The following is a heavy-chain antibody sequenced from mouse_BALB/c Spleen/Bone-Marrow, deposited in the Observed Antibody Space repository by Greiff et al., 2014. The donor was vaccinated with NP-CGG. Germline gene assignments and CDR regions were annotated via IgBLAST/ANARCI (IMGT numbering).Heavy chain of an antibody. CDR1: GYTFSSYW. CDR3: ARELGLRLAY. V-gene: IGHV1-9*01. CDR2: ILPGSGST. J-gene: IGHJ3*01. D-gene: IGHD3-1*01. Sequence: VKLVESGAELMKPGASVKISCKATGYTFSSYWIEWVRQRPGHGLEWIGEILPGSGSTNYNEKFKGKATFTADTSSNTAYVQLSSLTPEDSAVYYCARELGLRLAYWGQGTLVTVSA.